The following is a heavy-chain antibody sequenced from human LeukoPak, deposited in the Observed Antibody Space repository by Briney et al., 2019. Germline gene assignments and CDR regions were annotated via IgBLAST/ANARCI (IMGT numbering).Heavy chain of an antibody. V-gene: IGHV1-2*02. J-gene: IGHJ4*02. CDR2: INPNSGGT. CDR3: ARAGHCGGDCYSDY. D-gene: IGHD2-21*02. CDR1: VYTFTGYY. Sequence: ASVKVSCKASVYTFTGYYMHWVRQAPGQGLEWTGWINPNSGGTNYAQKFQGRVTMTRDTSISTAYMELSRLRSDDTAVYYCARAGHCGGDCYSDYWGQGTLVTVSS.